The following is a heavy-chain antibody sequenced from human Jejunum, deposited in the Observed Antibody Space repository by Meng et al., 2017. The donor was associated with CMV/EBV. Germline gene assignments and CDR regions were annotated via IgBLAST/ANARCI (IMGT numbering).Heavy chain of an antibody. D-gene: IGHD3-3*01. J-gene: IGHJ6*02. V-gene: IGHV3-23*01. CDR1: V. CDR2: ISGGGGSR. Sequence: VMNWVRKAPGKGLEWVSGISGGGGSRFYGDSVKGRFTISRDNSKNTLYLQMNSLRAEDTAVYYCAKGSSSDFWSGYFSFYHYGMDVWGQGTTVTVSS. CDR3: AKGSSSDFWSGYFSFYHYGMDV.